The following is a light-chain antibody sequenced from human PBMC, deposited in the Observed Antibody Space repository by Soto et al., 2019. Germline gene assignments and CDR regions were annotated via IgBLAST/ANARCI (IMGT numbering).Light chain of an antibody. CDR2: GNS. J-gene: IGLJ1*01. CDR1: SSNIGAGYD. V-gene: IGLV1-40*01. CDR3: QSYDSSLSGWV. Sequence: QSVLTQPPSVSGAPGQRVTISCTGSSSNIGAGYDVHWYQQLPGTAPKLLIYGNSNRPSGVPDRLSGSKSGTSASLAITGLQAEDEADYYCQSYDSSLSGWVFGPGTKLTVL.